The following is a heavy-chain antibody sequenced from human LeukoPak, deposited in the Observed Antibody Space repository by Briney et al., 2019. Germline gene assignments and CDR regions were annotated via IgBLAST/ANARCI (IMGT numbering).Heavy chain of an antibody. CDR1: GFTVSANY. CDR3: PRDVSSGWYWSAAFDI. CDR2: IYSDGRT. D-gene: IGHD6-19*01. V-gene: IGHV3-53*01. J-gene: IGHJ3*02. Sequence: GGSLRLSCAASGFTVSANYMSWVRQAPGKGLEWVSVIYSDGRTYYADSVKGRFTISGDNSKNTLFLQMNSLRVEDTAVYYCPRDVSSGWYWSAAFDIWGQGTMVTVSS.